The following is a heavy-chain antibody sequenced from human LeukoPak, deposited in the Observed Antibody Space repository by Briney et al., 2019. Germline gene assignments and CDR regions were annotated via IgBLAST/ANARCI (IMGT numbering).Heavy chain of an antibody. CDR3: ARDLSLEYCSSTSCYPDFGY. CDR2: IKQDGSEK. Sequence: PGGSLRLSCAASGFTFSNAWMSWVRQAPGKGLEWVANIKQDGSEKFYVDSVKGRFTISRDNAKNSLYLQMNSLRAEDTAVYYCARDLSLEYCSSTSCYPDFGYWGQGTLVTVSS. CDR1: GFTFSNAW. D-gene: IGHD2-2*01. J-gene: IGHJ4*02. V-gene: IGHV3-7*03.